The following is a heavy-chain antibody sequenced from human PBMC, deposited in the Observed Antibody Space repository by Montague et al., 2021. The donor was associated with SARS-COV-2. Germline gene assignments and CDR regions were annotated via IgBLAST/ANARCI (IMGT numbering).Heavy chain of an antibody. CDR1: FFSLRRSS. CDR2: IYYSGST. J-gene: IGHJ3*02. V-gene: IGHV4-59*01. CDR3: ARGSYGPGAFDI. Sequence: SDPLSLPFPFSFFSLRRSSWSWIRQPPGKGLEWIGYIYYSGSTNYNPSLKSRVTISLDTSKNQFSLKLNSVTAADTAVYYCARGSYGPGAFDIWGQGTMVTVSS. D-gene: IGHD5-18*01.